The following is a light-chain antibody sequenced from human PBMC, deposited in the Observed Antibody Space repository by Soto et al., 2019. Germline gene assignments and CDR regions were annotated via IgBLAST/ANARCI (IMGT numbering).Light chain of an antibody. CDR1: QTIANY. CDR2: AAS. Sequence: DIQMTQSPSSLSASVGDRVTLSCRPSQTIANYLNWYQHKPGNAPKLLIYAASSLQTGVPSRFSGSGSGTDFTLTIISLQPEDFATYFCHQSHSSPYTFGQGTRLEIK. CDR3: HQSHSSPYT. V-gene: IGKV1-39*01. J-gene: IGKJ2*01.